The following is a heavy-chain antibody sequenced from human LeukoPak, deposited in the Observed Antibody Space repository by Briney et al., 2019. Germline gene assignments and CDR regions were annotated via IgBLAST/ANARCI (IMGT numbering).Heavy chain of an antibody. CDR2: LRPDGSDK. Sequence: PGGSLRLSCTGSGFTFSVYWMTWARQAPGKGLEWVANLRPDGSDKYYVDSVKGRFTISRDNAKKLVYLQMNSLRAEDTAVYYCARRSSFDYWGQGTLVTVSS. CDR3: ARRSSFDY. V-gene: IGHV3-7*02. CDR1: GFTFSVYW. J-gene: IGHJ4*02.